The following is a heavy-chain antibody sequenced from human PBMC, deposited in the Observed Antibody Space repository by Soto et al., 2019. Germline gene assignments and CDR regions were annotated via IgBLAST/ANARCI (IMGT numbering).Heavy chain of an antibody. CDR3: VKDPLRNGLKGFDR. D-gene: IGHD5-12*01. J-gene: IGHJ5*02. CDR2: IDDGGRTS. V-gene: IGHV3-23*01. Sequence: EVRLLESGGNLVQPGGSLTLSCAASGFPFSGYAMSWVRQAPGKGLEWVSAIDDGGRTSYYAESVKGRFIISRENVNHNLYLQMQSLKAEDTAVYYCVKDPLRNGLKGFDRWGHGTLVTVSS. CDR1: GFPFSGYA.